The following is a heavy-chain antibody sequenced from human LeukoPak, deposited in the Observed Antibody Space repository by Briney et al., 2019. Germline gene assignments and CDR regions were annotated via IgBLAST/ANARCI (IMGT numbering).Heavy chain of an antibody. CDR1: GGSISSSSYY. J-gene: IGHJ6*03. V-gene: IGHV4-39*01. CDR2: IYYSGST. CDR3: ARGRRDGYTLYYMDV. D-gene: IGHD5-24*01. Sequence: SETLSLTCTVSGGSISSSSYYWGWIRQPPGKGLEWIGNIYYSGSTYYNPSLKSRVTISIDTSKNQFSLKLNSVTAADTAVYYCARGRRDGYTLYYMDVWGKGTTVTISS.